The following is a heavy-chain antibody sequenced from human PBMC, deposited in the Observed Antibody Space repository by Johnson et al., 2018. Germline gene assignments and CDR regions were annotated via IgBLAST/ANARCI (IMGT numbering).Heavy chain of an antibody. CDR2: ISSSSSYI. CDR1: GFTFSSYS. V-gene: IGHV3-21*01. CDR3: ARASGWYGMDV. Sequence: VQLVESGGGLVKPGGSLRLSCAASGFTFSSYSMNWVRQAPGKGLEWVSFISSSSSYIYYADSVKGRFTIARDNAKNSLYLQMNSLRAEDTAVYYCARASGWYGMDVWGQGTTVTVSS. D-gene: IGHD6-19*01. J-gene: IGHJ6*02.